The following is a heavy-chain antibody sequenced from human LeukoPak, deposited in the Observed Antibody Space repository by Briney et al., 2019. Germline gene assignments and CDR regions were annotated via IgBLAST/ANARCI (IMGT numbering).Heavy chain of an antibody. Sequence: GGSLRLSCAASGLIFSSYWMSWARQAPGKGLEWVANIKQDGSEEYYVDSVKGRFTISRDNAKNSLYLQMNSLRAEDTAVYYCAKGKRYPDYWGQGTLVTVSS. CDR3: AKGKRYPDY. V-gene: IGHV3-7*03. D-gene: IGHD1-1*01. J-gene: IGHJ4*02. CDR1: GLIFSSYW. CDR2: IKQDGSEE.